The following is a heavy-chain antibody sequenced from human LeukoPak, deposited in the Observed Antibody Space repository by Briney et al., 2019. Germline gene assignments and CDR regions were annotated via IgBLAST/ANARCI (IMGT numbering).Heavy chain of an antibody. CDR2: ISGSGGST. V-gene: IGHV3-23*01. D-gene: IGHD5-18*01. Sequence: GGSLRLSCAASGFTFSSYAMSWVRQAPGKGLEWVSAISGSGGSTYYADSVKGRFTISRDNSKNTLYLQMNSLRAEDTAVYYCAKDRGVGYSYGPARAFDIWGQGTMVTVSS. J-gene: IGHJ3*02. CDR3: AKDRGVGYSYGPARAFDI. CDR1: GFTFSSYA.